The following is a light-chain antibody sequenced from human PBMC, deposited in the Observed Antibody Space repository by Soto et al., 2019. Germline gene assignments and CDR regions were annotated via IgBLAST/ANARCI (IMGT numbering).Light chain of an antibody. CDR3: QQKGSSALT. J-gene: IGKJ4*02. CDR1: QSTDTNS. CDR2: GAS. Sequence: EIVLTQSPGTLSLSPGERATLSCRASQSTDTNSLAWYQQKPGQAPRLLIYGASSRATGIPDGFSGSGSGRGFTLGISGLESEGVAVWYWQQKGSSALTVGGGTKVEIK. V-gene: IGKV3-20*01.